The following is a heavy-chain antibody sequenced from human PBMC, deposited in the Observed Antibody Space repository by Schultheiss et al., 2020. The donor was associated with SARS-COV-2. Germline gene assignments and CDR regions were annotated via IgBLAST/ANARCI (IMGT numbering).Heavy chain of an antibody. CDR1: GFTFGDYA. CDR2: IRSKAYGGTT. J-gene: IGHJ4*02. CDR3: ARGSIAAAGGDY. Sequence: GGSLRLSCTASGFTFGDYAMSWVRQAPGKGLEWVGFIRSKAYGGTTEYAASVKGRFTISRDDSKSIAYLQMNSLKTEDTAVYYCARGSIAAAGGDYWGQGTLVTVSS. V-gene: IGHV3-49*04. D-gene: IGHD6-13*01.